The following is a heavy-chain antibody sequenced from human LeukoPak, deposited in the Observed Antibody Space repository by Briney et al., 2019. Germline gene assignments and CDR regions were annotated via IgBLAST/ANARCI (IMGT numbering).Heavy chain of an antibody. CDR1: GFTFSSYG. CDR2: IRYDGSNK. Sequence: PGGSLRLSCAASGFTFSSYGMHWVRQAPGKGLEWVAFIRYDGSNKYYADSVKGRFTISRDNSKNTLYLQMNSLRAEDTAVYYCARVTYFARVFDYWGQGTLVTVPS. V-gene: IGHV3-30*02. J-gene: IGHJ4*02. D-gene: IGHD1-20*01. CDR3: ARVTYFARVFDY.